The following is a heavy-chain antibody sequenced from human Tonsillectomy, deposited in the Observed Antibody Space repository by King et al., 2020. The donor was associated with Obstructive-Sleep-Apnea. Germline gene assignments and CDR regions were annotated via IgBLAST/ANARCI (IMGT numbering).Heavy chain of an antibody. D-gene: IGHD6-19*01. CDR1: GFTFSSYS. J-gene: IGHJ4*02. Sequence: VQLVQSGGGLVQPGGSLRLSCAASGFTFSSYSMNWVRQAPGKGLEWVSYISSSSSTIYYADSVKGRFTISRDNAKNSLYLQMNSLRAEDTAVYYCARDLSSGDDYWGKGTLVTVSS. V-gene: IGHV3-48*04. CDR2: ISSSSSTI. CDR3: ARDLSSGDDY.